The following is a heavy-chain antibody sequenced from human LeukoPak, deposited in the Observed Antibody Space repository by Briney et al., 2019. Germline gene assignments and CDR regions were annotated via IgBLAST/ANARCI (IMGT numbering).Heavy chain of an antibody. V-gene: IGHV3-23*01. CDR3: SKEQGVSYYDMLAGYYPENFFDY. CDR1: GFTFSNYA. Sequence: PGGSLRLSCSASGFTFSNYAMSWVRQAPGKGLEWVSPISGTGGSENYADSVKGRFTFSRDNSNDTLYLQMNGLTAEDAAGYYWSKEQGVSYYDMLAGYYPENFFDYWGQGTLVTVSS. CDR2: ISGTGGSE. D-gene: IGHD3-9*01. J-gene: IGHJ4*02.